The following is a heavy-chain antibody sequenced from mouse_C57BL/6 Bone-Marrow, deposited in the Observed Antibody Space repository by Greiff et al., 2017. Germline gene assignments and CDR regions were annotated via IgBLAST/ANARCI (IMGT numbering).Heavy chain of an antibody. CDR3: ASFDVNYVDF. CDR1: GFNIKDDY. J-gene: IGHJ2*01. Sequence: EVQLQESGAELVRPGASVKLSCTASGFNIKDDYIHWVKQRPEQGLEWIGWIDPELGDTEYDSKFQGKATITSDTSYNTAYLQLSSLTSEDTSVYYCASFDVNYVDFWGQGTPLTVAS. D-gene: IGHD2-3*01. CDR2: IDPELGDT. V-gene: IGHV14-4*01.